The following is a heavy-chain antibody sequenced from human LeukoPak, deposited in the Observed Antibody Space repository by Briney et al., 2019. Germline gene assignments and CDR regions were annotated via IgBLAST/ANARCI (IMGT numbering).Heavy chain of an antibody. Sequence: WETLSLTCTGSGGSFSNYYWSWIRQPPGEGLEWIGFITYTGSTNYNPSLKNRVTVFVDTSKNQFSLKVTSLTAADTAVYYCARTIKSGNYYWFDPWGQGTLVTVSS. CDR2: ITYTGST. J-gene: IGHJ5*02. V-gene: IGHV4-59*01. CDR3: ARTIKSGNYYWFDP. CDR1: GGSFSNYY. D-gene: IGHD1-26*01.